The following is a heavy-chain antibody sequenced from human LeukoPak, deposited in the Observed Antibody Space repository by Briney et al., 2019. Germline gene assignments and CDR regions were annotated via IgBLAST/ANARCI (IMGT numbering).Heavy chain of an antibody. CDR3: ARGVVQGLGYFAL. J-gene: IGHJ2*01. CDR2: IYYSGST. V-gene: IGHV4-59*01. D-gene: IGHD6-6*01. Sequence: SETLSLTCTVSGASISSYSWSWIRQPPGKGLEWIGYIYYSGSTNYDPSLKSRVTISVDTSKNHFSLKVTSVTAADTAVYYCARGVVQGLGYFALWGRGTLVTVSS. CDR1: GASISSYS.